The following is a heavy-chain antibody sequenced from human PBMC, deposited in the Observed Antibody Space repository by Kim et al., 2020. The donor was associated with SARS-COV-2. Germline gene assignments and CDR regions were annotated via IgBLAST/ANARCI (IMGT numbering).Heavy chain of an antibody. V-gene: IGHV1-18*01. D-gene: IGHD4-17*01. CDR3: ARVGYGDSNWFDP. J-gene: IGHJ5*02. Sequence: YAQKLQDRVTMNTDTSTSTAYMELRSLRSDDTAVYYCARVGYGDSNWFDPWGQGTLVTVSS.